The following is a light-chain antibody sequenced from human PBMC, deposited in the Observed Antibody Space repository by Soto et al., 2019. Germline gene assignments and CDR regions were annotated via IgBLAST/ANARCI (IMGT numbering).Light chain of an antibody. J-gene: IGLJ3*02. CDR3: QTWGTGIWV. CDR2: VNSDGSH. V-gene: IGLV4-69*01. CDR1: SEHSNYA. Sequence: QLVLTQSPSASASLGASVKLTCTLSSEHSNYAIAWHQQQPEKGPRYLMKVNSDGSHTKGDGIPDRFSGSSSGAERYLTISSLQSDDEADYYCQTWGTGIWVFGGGSKLTVL.